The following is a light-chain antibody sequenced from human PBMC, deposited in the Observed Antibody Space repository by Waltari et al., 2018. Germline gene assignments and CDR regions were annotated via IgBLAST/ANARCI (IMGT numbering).Light chain of an antibody. Sequence: SCRASKSVSRTVAWYQQKPGQAPRLLIYGASTRATGIPERFSGGGSGTDFSLTISRLEPEDFAVYYCQHYVSLPATFGQGTKVEVK. CDR3: QHYVSLPAT. CDR2: GAS. CDR1: KSVSRTV. V-gene: IGKV3-20*01. J-gene: IGKJ1*01.